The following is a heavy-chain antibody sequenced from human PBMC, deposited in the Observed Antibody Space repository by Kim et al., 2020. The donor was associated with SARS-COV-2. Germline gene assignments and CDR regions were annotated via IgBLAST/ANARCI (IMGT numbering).Heavy chain of an antibody. J-gene: IGHJ6*02. D-gene: IGHD1-26*01. CDR3: AREWELTSSSYYYYGMDV. V-gene: IGHV4-59*01. Sequence: KSRVTISVDTSKNQFSLKLSSVTAADTAVYYCAREWELTSSSYYYYGMDVWGQGTTVTVSS.